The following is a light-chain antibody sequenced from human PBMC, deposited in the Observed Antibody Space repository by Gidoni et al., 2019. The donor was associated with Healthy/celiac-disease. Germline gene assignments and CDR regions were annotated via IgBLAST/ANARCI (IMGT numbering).Light chain of an antibody. J-gene: IGKJ5*01. CDR3: QQVNRSPT. V-gene: IGKV1-9*01. CDR2: AAS. CDR1: QGISTL. Sequence: DIQLTQSPSFMSSSVGDRVTITCRASQGISTLLAWYQQQPGRAPKLLMHAASTLERGVPSLLGGSGSGTEFTLTINSLQPEDVAIYYCQQVNRSPTFGHGTRLEIK.